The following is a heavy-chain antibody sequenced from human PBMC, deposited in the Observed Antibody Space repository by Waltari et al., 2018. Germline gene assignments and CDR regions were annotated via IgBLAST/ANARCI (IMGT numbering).Heavy chain of an antibody. Sequence: QLQLQESGPGLVKPSETLSLTCTVSGGSISSSSYYWGWIRQPPGKGLEWIGSIYYSGSTYYNPSLKSRVTISVDTSKNQFSLKLSSVTAADTAVYYCARGKGGTMVRGSRPRGFDYWGQGTLVTVSS. CDR3: ARGKGGTMVRGSRPRGFDY. D-gene: IGHD3-10*01. CDR2: IYYSGST. J-gene: IGHJ4*02. CDR1: GGSISSSSYY. V-gene: IGHV4-39*07.